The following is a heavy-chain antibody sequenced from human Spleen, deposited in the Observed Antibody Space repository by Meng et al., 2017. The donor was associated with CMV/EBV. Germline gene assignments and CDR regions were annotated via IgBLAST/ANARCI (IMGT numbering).Heavy chain of an antibody. CDR2: INHSGST. Sequence: LTCAVCGGSFSGYYWSWIRQPPGKGLEWIGEINHSGSTNYNPSLKSRVTISVDTSKNQFSLKLSSVTAADTAVYYCARVVVGRYYFDYWGQGTLVTVSS. J-gene: IGHJ4*02. CDR1: GGSFSGYY. CDR3: ARVVVGRYYFDY. D-gene: IGHD2-21*01. V-gene: IGHV4-34*01.